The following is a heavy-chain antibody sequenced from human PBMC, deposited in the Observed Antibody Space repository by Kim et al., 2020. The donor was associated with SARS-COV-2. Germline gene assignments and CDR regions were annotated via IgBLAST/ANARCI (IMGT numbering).Heavy chain of an antibody. CDR3: ARGGGAGLGY. V-gene: IGHV1-3*01. J-gene: IGHJ4*02. CDR1: GYTFSTYA. CDR2: IVAGNGNT. D-gene: IGHD2-15*01. Sequence: ASVKVSCKASGYTFSTYAIHWVRQAPGQRLECMGWIVAGNGNTYYSQKFQGRVSFTRDTSATTAYMELSSLTSEDTAVYYCARGGGAGLGYWGQGTLVTVSS.